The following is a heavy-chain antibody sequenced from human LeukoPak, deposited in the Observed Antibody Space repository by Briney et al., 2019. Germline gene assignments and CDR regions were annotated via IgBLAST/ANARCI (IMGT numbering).Heavy chain of an antibody. V-gene: IGHV1-69*01. CDR1: GGTFNGYS. CDR3: ATSITGTTGLDAFYI. Sequence: VASVKVSCKASGGTFNGYSIAWVRQAPGQGLEWMGGIISIFGTTNYAQKFQGRVTITADESTTAAYMELSSLRSEDTAMYYCATSITGTTGLDAFYIWGQGTMVTVTS. D-gene: IGHD1-14*01. J-gene: IGHJ3*02. CDR2: IISIFGTT.